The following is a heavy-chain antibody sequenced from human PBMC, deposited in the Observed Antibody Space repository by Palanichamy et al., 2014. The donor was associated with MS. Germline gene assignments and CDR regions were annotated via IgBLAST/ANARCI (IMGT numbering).Heavy chain of an antibody. D-gene: IGHD2-21*02. V-gene: IGHV1-2*06. J-gene: IGHJ4*02. CDR3: ARVVTVLKY. Sequence: QVQLVQSGAEVKKPGASVKVSCKTSGYTFTGYSIHWVRQAPGQGLEWMGRINPDSGDTNYPQKFQGRVTLTRDTSNSTAYMELSRLRSDDTAVYFCARVVTVLKYWGQGTLVTVSS. CDR1: GYTFTGYS. CDR2: INPDSGDT.